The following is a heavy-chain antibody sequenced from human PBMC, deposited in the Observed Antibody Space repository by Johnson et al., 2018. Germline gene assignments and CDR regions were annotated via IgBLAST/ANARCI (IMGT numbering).Heavy chain of an antibody. CDR2: IWYDGSNK. J-gene: IGHJ6*02. CDR1: GFRFSSYG. V-gene: IGHV3-33*01. D-gene: IGHD3-10*01. CDR3: AREGDGGFLVVPMDV. Sequence: QVQLLESGGGVVQPGRSLRLSCAASGFRFSSYGMHWVRQAPGKGLEWVAVIWYDGSNKYYADSVKGRFTISRDNSKKTLYLQMNSLRAEDTAVYYCAREGDGGFLVVPMDVWGQGTTVTVSS.